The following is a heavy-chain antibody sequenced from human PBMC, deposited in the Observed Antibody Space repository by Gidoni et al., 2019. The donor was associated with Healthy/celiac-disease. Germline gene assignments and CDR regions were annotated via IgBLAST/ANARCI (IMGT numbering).Heavy chain of an antibody. D-gene: IGHD6-19*01. Sequence: EVQLLESGGGLVQPGGSLSLSCAASGFTFGSYAMSWVRQAPGKGLEWVSAISGSGGSTYYADSVKGRFTISRDNSKNTLYLQMNSLRAEDTAVYYCASPGYSSGPPPPGYYGMDVWGQGTTVTVSS. V-gene: IGHV3-23*01. CDR3: ASPGYSSGPPPPGYYGMDV. CDR1: GFTFGSYA. CDR2: ISGSGGST. J-gene: IGHJ6*02.